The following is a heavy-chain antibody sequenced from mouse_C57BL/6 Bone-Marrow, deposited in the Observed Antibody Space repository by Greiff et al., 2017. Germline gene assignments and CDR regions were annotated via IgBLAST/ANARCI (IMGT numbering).Heavy chain of an antibody. CDR1: GFTFSSYA. CDR3: ARDRYDVPFTYAMDY. D-gene: IGHD2-12*01. CDR2: ISDGGSYT. Sequence: EVKLVESGGGLVKPGGSLKLSCAASGFTFSSYAMSWVRQTPEKRLEWVATISDGGSYTYYPDNVKGRFTISRDNAKNNLYLQMSHLKSEDTAMYYCARDRYDVPFTYAMDYWGQGTSVTVSS. V-gene: IGHV5-4*01. J-gene: IGHJ4*01.